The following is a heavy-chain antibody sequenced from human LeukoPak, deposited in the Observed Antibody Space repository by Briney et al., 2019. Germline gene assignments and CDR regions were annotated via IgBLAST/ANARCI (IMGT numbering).Heavy chain of an antibody. CDR1: GGSISSYY. J-gene: IGHJ4*02. CDR3: ARGVYIAAAQYGY. Sequence: PSQTLSLTCAVSGGSISSYYWSWIRQPPGKGLEWIGYIYYSGTTNYNPSLKSRVTISVDTSKNQFSLKLSSVTAADTTVYYCARGVYIAAAQYGYWGQGTLVSVSS. D-gene: IGHD6-13*01. CDR2: IYYSGTT. V-gene: IGHV4-59*01.